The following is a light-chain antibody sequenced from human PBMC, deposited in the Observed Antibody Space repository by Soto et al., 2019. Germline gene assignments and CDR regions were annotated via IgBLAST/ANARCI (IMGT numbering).Light chain of an antibody. J-gene: IGLJ3*02. V-gene: IGLV4-60*02. CDR2: LEGSGSY. CDR1: SGHSRYT. Sequence: QPVLTQSSSASASLGSSVKLTCTLSSGHSRYTIAWHQQLPGKDPRYLMNLEGSGSYNKGSGVPDRFSGSSSGADRYLTISNLQFEDEADYYCETWDSNKWVFGGGTKLPVL. CDR3: ETWDSNKWV.